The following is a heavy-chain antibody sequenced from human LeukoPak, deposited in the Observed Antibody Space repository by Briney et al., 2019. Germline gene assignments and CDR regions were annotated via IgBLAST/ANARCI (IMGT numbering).Heavy chain of an antibody. Sequence: PGGSLRLSCAASGFTLSSYAMSWVRQAPGKGLEWVSAISGSGGSTYYADSVKGRFTIPRDNSKNTLYLQMNSLRAEDTAVYYCATSYYDFWSGYLAPPYFDYWGQGTLVTVSS. V-gene: IGHV3-23*01. CDR3: ATSYYDFWSGYLAPPYFDY. J-gene: IGHJ4*02. D-gene: IGHD3-3*01. CDR1: GFTLSSYA. CDR2: ISGSGGST.